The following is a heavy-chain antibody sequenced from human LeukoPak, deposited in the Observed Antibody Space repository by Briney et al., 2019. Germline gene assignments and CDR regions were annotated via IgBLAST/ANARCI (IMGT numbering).Heavy chain of an antibody. D-gene: IGHD3-10*02. V-gene: IGHV3-48*04. J-gene: IGHJ6*04. Sequence: GGSLRLSCAASGFTFSSYSMNWVRQAPGKGLEWVSYISSSGSTIYYADSVRGRFTISRDNAKNSLYLQMNSLRAEDTAVYYCAELGITMIGGVWGKGTTVTISS. CDR3: AELGITMIGGV. CDR1: GFTFSSYS. CDR2: ISSSGSTI.